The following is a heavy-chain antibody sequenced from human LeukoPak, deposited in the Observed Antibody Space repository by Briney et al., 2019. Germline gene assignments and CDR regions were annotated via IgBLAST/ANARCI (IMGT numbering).Heavy chain of an antibody. V-gene: IGHV3-43*02. CDR1: GFTFDDYA. Sequence: GGSLRLSCAASGFTFDDYAMHWVRQAPGKGLEWVSLISGDGGSTYYADSVKGLFTISRDNSKNSLYLQMNSLRTEDTALYYCAKDRGRLWWYYFDYWGQGTLVTVSS. CDR3: AKDRGRLWWYYFDY. J-gene: IGHJ4*02. CDR2: ISGDGGST. D-gene: IGHD4/OR15-4a*01.